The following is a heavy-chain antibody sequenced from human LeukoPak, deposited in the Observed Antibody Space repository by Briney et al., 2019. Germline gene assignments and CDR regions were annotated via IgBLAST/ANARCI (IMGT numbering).Heavy chain of an antibody. Sequence: ASVKVSCKDSGYTLTELSMHWVRQAPGKGLEWMGGFDPEDGETIYAQKFQGRVTMTEDTSTDTAYMEVSSLRSEDTAVYYCALGGGLRGWFDPWGQGTLVTVSS. CDR3: ALGGGLRGWFDP. V-gene: IGHV1-24*01. CDR1: GYTLTELS. J-gene: IGHJ5*02. D-gene: IGHD2-15*01. CDR2: FDPEDGET.